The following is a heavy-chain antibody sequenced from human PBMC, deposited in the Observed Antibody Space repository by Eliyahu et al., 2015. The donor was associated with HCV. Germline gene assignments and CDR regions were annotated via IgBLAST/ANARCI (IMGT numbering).Heavy chain of an antibody. CDR3: ARGGTSLIGDFDF. CDR1: GFIFDGYH. CDR2: SPPGESR. V-gene: IGHV1-46*02. Sequence: QVQLVQSGGEVKRPGASVKVSCKASGFIFDGYHMHWLRQAPGQGLESGWACSPPGESRIYAQTLQGRVTMTRAASVTTAYVEVTSLGSEDTTVYFCARGGTSLIGDFDFWGQGTLVAVSS. D-gene: IGHD1-1*01. J-gene: IGHJ4*02.